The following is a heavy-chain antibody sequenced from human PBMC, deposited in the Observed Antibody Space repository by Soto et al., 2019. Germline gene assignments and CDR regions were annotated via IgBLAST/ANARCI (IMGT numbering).Heavy chain of an antibody. CDR2: ISYDGSNK. V-gene: IGHV3-30*18. J-gene: IGHJ6*02. Sequence: QVQLVESGGGVVQPGRSLRLSCAASGFTFSSYGMHWVRQAPGKGLEWVAVISYDGSNKYYADSVKGRFTISRDNSKNTRYMQMSSLRAEDTAVYYCAKDQRWFGEYYYYYGMDVWGQGTTVTVSS. CDR3: AKDQRWFGEYYYYYGMDV. D-gene: IGHD3-10*01. CDR1: GFTFSSYG.